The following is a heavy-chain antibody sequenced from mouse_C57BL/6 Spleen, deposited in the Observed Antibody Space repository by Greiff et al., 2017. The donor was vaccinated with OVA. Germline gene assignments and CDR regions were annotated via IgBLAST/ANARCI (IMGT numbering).Heavy chain of an antibody. V-gene: IGHV3-6*01. CDR1: GYSITSGYY. CDR3: ARETESPFDY. Sequence: EVQLVESGPGLVKPSQSLSLTCSVTGYSITSGYYWNWIRQFPGNKLEWMGYISYDGSNNYNPSLKNRISITRDTSKNQFFLKLNSVTTEDTATYYCARETESPFDYWGQGTTLTVSS. CDR2: ISYDGSN. J-gene: IGHJ2*01.